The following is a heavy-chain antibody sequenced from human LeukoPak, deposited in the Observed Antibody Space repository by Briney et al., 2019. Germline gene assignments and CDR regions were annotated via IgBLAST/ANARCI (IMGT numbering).Heavy chain of an antibody. Sequence: SETLSLTCTVSGDSFSAYYLSWIRQPPGRGLEWIGYIYSSGNTNYNPSLKSRVTISVGTSKKQHSLKLTSVTAADTAVYYCAIHTNVDISSFMDVWGKGTTVTVSS. CDR2: IYSSGNT. J-gene: IGHJ6*03. CDR1: GDSFSAYY. CDR3: AIHTNVDISSFMDV. V-gene: IGHV4-4*09. D-gene: IGHD2-8*01.